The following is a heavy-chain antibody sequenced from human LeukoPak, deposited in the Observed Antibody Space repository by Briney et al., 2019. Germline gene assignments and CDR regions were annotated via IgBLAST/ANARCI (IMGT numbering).Heavy chain of an antibody. CDR2: IYYSGST. V-gene: IGHV4-39*01. J-gene: IGHJ4*02. CDR1: GASISRSDYF. D-gene: IGHD6-19*01. CDR3: ARQWLVSPLFDY. Sequence: SETLSLTCTVSGASISRSDYFWGWIRQPPGKGLEWIGSIYYSGSTYYSPSLKGRVTISVDTSRNQLSLKLSSMTAADTAVYYCARQWLVSPLFDYWGQGTLSPSPQ.